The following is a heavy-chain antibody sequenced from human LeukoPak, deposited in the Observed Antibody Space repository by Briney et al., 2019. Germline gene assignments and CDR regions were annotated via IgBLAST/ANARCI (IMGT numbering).Heavy chain of an antibody. D-gene: IGHD2-2*01. V-gene: IGHV3-23*01. Sequence: ADSVKGRFTISRDNSKNTLYLQMNSLRAEDTAVYYCAREANVVESTALFQDENYYYYGMDVWGQGTTVSVSS. CDR3: AREANVVESTALFQDENYYYYGMDV. J-gene: IGHJ6*02.